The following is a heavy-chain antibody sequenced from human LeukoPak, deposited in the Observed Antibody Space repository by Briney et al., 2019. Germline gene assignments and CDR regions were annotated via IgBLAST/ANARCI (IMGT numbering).Heavy chain of an antibody. CDR2: INWNGGST. Sequence: PGGSLRLSCAASGFTFDDYGMSWVRQAPGKGLEWVSGINWNGGSTGYADSVKGRFTISRDNAKNSLYLQMNSLRAEDTALYYCAGDGYGGNSGYYFDYWGQGTLVTVSS. V-gene: IGHV3-20*04. D-gene: IGHD4-23*01. J-gene: IGHJ4*02. CDR1: GFTFDDYG. CDR3: AGDGYGGNSGYYFDY.